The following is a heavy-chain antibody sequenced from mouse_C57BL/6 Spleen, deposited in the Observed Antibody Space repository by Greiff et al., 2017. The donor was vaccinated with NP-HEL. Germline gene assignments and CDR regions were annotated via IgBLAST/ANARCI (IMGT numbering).Heavy chain of an antibody. CDR1: GYTFTSYW. Sequence: VQLQQPGAELVKPGASVKLSCKASGYTFTSYWMHWVKQRPGQGLEWIGMIHPNSGSTNYNEKFKSKATLTVDNSSSTAYMQLSSLTSEDSAVYYCARAGNYLYYFDYWGQGTTLTVSS. CDR2: IHPNSGST. J-gene: IGHJ2*01. V-gene: IGHV1-64*01. D-gene: IGHD2-1*01. CDR3: ARAGNYLYYFDY.